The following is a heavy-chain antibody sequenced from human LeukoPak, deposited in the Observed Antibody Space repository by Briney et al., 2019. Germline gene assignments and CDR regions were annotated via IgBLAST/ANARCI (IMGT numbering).Heavy chain of an antibody. J-gene: IGHJ4*02. Sequence: PSETLSLTCTVSGYSISSGYYWSRIRQPPGKGLEWIGNIYYSGSTNYNPSLKSRVTISVDTSKNQFSLKLSSVTAADTAVYYCARAPRSIAVAGIPGASMPFDYWGQGTLVTVSS. CDR2: IYYSGST. V-gene: IGHV4-61*01. CDR1: GYSISSGYY. CDR3: ARAPRSIAVAGIPGASMPFDY. D-gene: IGHD6-19*01.